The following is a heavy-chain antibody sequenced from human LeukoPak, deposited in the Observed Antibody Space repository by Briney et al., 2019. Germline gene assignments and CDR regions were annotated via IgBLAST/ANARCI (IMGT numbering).Heavy chain of an antibody. D-gene: IGHD3-16*02. CDR3: ASLGIVAEDY. CDR2: ISYDGSNE. Sequence: GGSLRLSCAASGFTFSSYVMHWVRQAPGKGLEWVAIISYDGSNEYYADSVKGRFTISRDNSKNTLYLQMSSLRAEDTAVYYCASLGIVAEDYWGQGTLVTVSS. V-gene: IGHV3-30*04. CDR1: GFTFSSYV. J-gene: IGHJ4*02.